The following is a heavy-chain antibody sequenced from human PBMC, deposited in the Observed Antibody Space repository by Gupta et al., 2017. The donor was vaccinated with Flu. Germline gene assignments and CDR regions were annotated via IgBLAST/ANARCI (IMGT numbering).Heavy chain of an antibody. CDR1: GFTFMNAW. CDR3: ARIAAAGTGNYMDV. J-gene: IGHJ6*03. CDR2: IKSHFDGGST. Sequence: EVQLVESGGGLVKPGGSLRLSCAASGFTFMNAWMTWVRQAPGKGREWVGRIKSHFDGGSTDYASPVKDRFTISRDDSKNTIYLQMNGLKTENTALYYCARIAAAGTGNYMDVWGKGTTVTVSS. V-gene: IGHV3-15*01. D-gene: IGHD6-13*01.